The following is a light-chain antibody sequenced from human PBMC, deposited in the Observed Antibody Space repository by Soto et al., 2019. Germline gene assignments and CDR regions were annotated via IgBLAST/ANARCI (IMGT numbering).Light chain of an antibody. CDR1: SSDVGRYNY. J-gene: IGLJ1*01. V-gene: IGLV2-14*03. CDR3: SSFTSSSTFV. CDR2: DVS. Sequence: QPVLAQPASVSGSRGQSSTISCTGTSSDVGRYNYVSWFQQHPGKVPKLIIYDVSNWPSGVSDRFSGSKSGNTASLTISGLQPEDEADYYCSSFTSSSTFVFGTGTKVTVL.